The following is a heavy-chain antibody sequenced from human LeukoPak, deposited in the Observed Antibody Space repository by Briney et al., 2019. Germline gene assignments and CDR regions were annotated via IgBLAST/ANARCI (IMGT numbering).Heavy chain of an antibody. CDR1: GFTFSSYG. CDR2: ISYDGSNK. J-gene: IGHJ4*02. D-gene: IGHD3-16*01. V-gene: IGHV3-30*18. Sequence: GRSLRLSCAASGFTFSSYGMHWVCQAPGKGLEWVAVISYDGSNKYYADSVKGRFTISRDNSKNTLYLQMNSLRAEDTAVYYCAKDKLRLGDIFDYWGQGTLVTVSS. CDR3: AKDKLRLGDIFDY.